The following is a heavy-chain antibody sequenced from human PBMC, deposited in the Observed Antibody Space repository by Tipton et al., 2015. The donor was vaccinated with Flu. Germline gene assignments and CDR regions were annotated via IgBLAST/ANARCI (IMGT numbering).Heavy chain of an antibody. J-gene: IGHJ4*02. CDR3: ARDPSLGMPDSFDY. D-gene: IGHD2-2*01. Sequence: TLSLTCSISGDSISSDYYWGWIRQPPGKGLEWIGNIFHSGDTYRNPSLKSRVTVSVDPSMSQFSLRLTSVTAADTAVYYCARDPSLGMPDSFDYWGQGILVTASS. V-gene: IGHV4-38-2*02. CDR1: GDSISSDYY. CDR2: IFHSGDT.